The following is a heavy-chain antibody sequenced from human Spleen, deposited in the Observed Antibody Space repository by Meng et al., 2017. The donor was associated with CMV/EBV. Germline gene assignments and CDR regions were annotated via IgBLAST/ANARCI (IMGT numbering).Heavy chain of an antibody. Sequence: SETLSLTCTVSGGSISNYYWSWIRQPPGKGLEWIGYIYYSGSTNYNPSLKSRVTISVDTSKNQFSLHLRFLTPEDAAVYFCARASEGSYGHPWGTYHHGLDVWGQGTPVTVSS. D-gene: IGHD5-18*01. V-gene: IGHV4-59*12. CDR1: GGSISNYY. J-gene: IGHJ6*02. CDR2: IYYSGST. CDR3: ARASEGSYGHPWGTYHHGLDV.